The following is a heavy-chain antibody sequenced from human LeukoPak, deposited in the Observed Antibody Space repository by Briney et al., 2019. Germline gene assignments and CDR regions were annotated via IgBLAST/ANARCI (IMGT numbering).Heavy chain of an antibody. Sequence: PSQTLSLTCTVSGGSISSSSYYWGWIRQPPGKGLEWIGSIYYSGSTYYNPSLKSRVTISVDTSKNQFSLKLSSVTAADTAVYYCARQGATISYYFDYWGQGTLVTVSS. CDR3: ARQGATISYYFDY. V-gene: IGHV4-39*01. D-gene: IGHD1-26*01. CDR1: GGSISSSSYY. J-gene: IGHJ4*02. CDR2: IYYSGST.